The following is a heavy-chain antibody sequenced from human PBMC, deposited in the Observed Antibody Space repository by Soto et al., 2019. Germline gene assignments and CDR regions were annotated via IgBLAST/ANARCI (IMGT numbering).Heavy chain of an antibody. Sequence: ASVKVSCKTSGYSFTNYFMHWVRQAPGQRLEWMGWINTGNGDTKYSQQFQGRVTIARDISASTTYMELSSLRSEDTAVYYCARPYSNSWSTYFDYWGQGTLVTVSS. CDR2: INTGNGDT. V-gene: IGHV1-3*04. CDR1: GYSFTNYF. J-gene: IGHJ4*02. D-gene: IGHD6-13*01. CDR3: ARPYSNSWSTYFDY.